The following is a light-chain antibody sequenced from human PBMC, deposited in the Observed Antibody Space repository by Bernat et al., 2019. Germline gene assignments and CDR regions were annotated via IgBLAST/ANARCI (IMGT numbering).Light chain of an antibody. CDR1: SGHSNYV. Sequence: QVVLTQSPSASASLGASVKLTCTLSSGHSNYVIAWHQQHPEKGPRYLMNLNSDGRHNKGDGIPDRFPGSGSGAERYLTISSLQPEDEADYYCQTWGPGIRVFGGGTKLTVL. V-gene: IGLV4-69*01. CDR3: QTWGPGIRV. J-gene: IGLJ3*02. CDR2: LNSDGRH.